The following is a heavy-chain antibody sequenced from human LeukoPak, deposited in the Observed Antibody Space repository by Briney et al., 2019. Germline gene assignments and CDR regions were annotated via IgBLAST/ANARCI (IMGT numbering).Heavy chain of an antibody. CDR1: GYTFTGYY. CDR3: ARDLRSGSYGGFYGMDV. V-gene: IGHV1-2*04. D-gene: IGHD3-10*01. CDR2: INPNSGGT. J-gene: IGHJ6*04. Sequence: ASVKVSCKASGYTFTGYYMHWVRQAPGQGLEWMGCINPNSGGTNYAQKFQGWVTMTRETSISTAYMELSRLRSDDTAVYYCARDLRSGSYGGFYGMDVWGKGTTVTVSS.